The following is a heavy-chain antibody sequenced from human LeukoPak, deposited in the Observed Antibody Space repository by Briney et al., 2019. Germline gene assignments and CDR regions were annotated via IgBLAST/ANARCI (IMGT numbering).Heavy chain of an antibody. J-gene: IGHJ2*01. D-gene: IGHD3-22*01. CDR2: IYYSGST. Sequence: PSETLSLTCTVSGGSISSYYWSWIRQPPGKGLEWIGYIYYSGSTNYNPSLKSRVTISVDTSKNPFPLKLSPGTPADTAVYYCARDGKVIQPWFFELWGRGTLVTVSS. CDR3: ARDGKVIQPWFFEL. V-gene: IGHV4-59*12. CDR1: GGSISSYY.